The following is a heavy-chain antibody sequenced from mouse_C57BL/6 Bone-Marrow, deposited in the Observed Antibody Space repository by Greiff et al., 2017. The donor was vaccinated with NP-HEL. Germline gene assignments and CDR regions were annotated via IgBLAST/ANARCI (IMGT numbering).Heavy chain of an antibody. V-gene: IGHV1-81*01. CDR3: AVTTVVATYWYFDV. Sequence: VQLQQSGAELARPGASVKLSCKASGYTFTSYGISWVKQRTGQGLEWIGEIYPRSGNTYYNEKFKGKATLTADKSSSTAYMELRSLTSEDSAVYFCAVTTVVATYWYFDVWGTGTTVTVSS. CDR2: IYPRSGNT. D-gene: IGHD1-1*01. J-gene: IGHJ1*03. CDR1: GYTFTSYG.